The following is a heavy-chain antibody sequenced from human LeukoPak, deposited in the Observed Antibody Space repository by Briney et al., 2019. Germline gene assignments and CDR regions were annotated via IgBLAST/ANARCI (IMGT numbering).Heavy chain of an antibody. Sequence: PSQTLSLTCTVSGGSISSGSYYWSWIRQPAGKGLEWIGRIYTSGSTNYNPSLKSRVTISVDTSKNQFSLKLSSVTAADTAVYYCARDQSGSSLDYWGQGTLVTVSS. D-gene: IGHD1-26*01. V-gene: IGHV4-61*02. CDR3: ARDQSGSSLDY. CDR2: IYTSGST. J-gene: IGHJ4*02. CDR1: GGSISSGSYY.